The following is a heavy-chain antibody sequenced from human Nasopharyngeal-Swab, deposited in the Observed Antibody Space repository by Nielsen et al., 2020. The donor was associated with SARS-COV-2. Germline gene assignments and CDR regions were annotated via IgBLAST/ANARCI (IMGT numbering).Heavy chain of an antibody. Sequence: RQSPGKGLEWVAIAWFDGTNKYYADSVKGRFTISRDRSMNALYLQMNSLRAEDTAVYYCVRDSGFTFGYWIFDYWGQGTLVTVSS. J-gene: IGHJ4*02. CDR3: VRDSGFTFGYWIFDY. D-gene: IGHD3-22*01. CDR2: AWFDGTNK. V-gene: IGHV3-33*01.